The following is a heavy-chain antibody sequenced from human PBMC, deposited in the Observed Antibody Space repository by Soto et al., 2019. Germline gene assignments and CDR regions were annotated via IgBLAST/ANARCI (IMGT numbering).Heavy chain of an antibody. CDR1: GFTFTSSA. D-gene: IGHD2-21*02. CDR3: APDRTYCGGDCYVD. J-gene: IGHJ4*02. CDR2: IVVGSGKT. V-gene: IGHV1-58*01. Sequence: QMQLVQSGPEVKKPGTSVKVSCKASGFTFTSSAVQWVRQARGQRLEWIGWIVVGSGKTNYEQKFQQRLTITTDMSTSTADMDLSSLRSEATAVYYCAPDRTYCGGDCYVDWGQGTLVTVSS.